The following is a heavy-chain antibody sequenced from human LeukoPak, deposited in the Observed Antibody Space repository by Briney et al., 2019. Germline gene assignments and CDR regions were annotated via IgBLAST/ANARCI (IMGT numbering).Heavy chain of an antibody. Sequence: ASVKVSCKASGYSFTDYYMHGVRQAPGQGLEWMGWINPNSGDTNFAQKFQGRVTMTRDTSISTVYTELSRLRSDDTAVFYCARGYYDSSDFEYFQHWGQGTLVTVSS. V-gene: IGHV1-2*02. CDR3: ARGYYDSSDFEYFQH. J-gene: IGHJ1*01. CDR1: GYSFTDYY. CDR2: INPNSGDT. D-gene: IGHD3-22*01.